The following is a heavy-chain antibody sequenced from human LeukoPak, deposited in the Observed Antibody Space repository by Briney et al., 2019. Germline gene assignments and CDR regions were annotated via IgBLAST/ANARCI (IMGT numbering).Heavy chain of an antibody. V-gene: IGHV3-11*01. CDR2: ISSSGSTI. J-gene: IGHJ4*02. Sequence: GGSLRLSCAASGFTFSDYYMSWIRQAPEKGLEWVSYISSSGSTIYYADSVKGRFTISRDNAKNSLYLQMNSLRAEDTAVYYCARGVVVVAATPPYFDYWGQGTLVTVSS. CDR3: ARGVVVVAATPPYFDY. D-gene: IGHD2-15*01. CDR1: GFTFSDYY.